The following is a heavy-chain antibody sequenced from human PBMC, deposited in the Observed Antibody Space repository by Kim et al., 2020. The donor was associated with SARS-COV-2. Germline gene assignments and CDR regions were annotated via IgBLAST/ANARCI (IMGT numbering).Heavy chain of an antibody. CDR3: ARGGVDYYGSGSYNY. J-gene: IGHJ4*02. Sequence: PSLKSRGTISVDTSKNQFSLKLSSVTAADTAVYYCARGGVDYYGSGSYNYWGQGTLVTVSS. D-gene: IGHD3-10*01. V-gene: IGHV4-39*07.